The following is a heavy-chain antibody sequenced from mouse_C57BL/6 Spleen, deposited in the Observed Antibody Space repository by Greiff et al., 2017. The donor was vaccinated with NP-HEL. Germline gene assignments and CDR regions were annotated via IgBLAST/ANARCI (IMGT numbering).Heavy chain of an antibody. CDR1: GYTFTDYN. V-gene: IGHV1-18*01. CDR3: ARLSTTVVEGYWYFDV. Sequence: EVQLQQSGPELVKPGASVKIPCKASGYTFTDYNMDWVKQSHGKSLEWIGDINPNNGGTIYNQKFKGKATLTVDKSSSTAYMELRSLTSEDTAVYYCARLSTTVVEGYWYFDVWGTGTTVTVSS. CDR2: INPNNGGT. J-gene: IGHJ1*03. D-gene: IGHD1-1*01.